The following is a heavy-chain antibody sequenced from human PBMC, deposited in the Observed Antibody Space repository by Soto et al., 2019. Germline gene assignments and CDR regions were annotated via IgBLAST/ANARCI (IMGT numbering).Heavy chain of an antibody. CDR2: ISPRSNYR. J-gene: IGHJ4*02. CDR1: VFSFSDHY. CDR3: VRGGGGGQFDS. D-gene: IGHD2-21*01. Sequence: PWWSLRLSCSASVFSFSDHYMSWIRQAPGKGLEWLSYISPRSNYREYADSVKGRHTISRDNAKKSLFLQMNSLRAEDTGVYYCVRGGGGGQFDSWGQGTLVTVSS. V-gene: IGHV3-11*05.